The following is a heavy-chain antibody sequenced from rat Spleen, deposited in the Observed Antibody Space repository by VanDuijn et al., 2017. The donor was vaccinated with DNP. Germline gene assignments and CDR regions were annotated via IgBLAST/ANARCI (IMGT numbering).Heavy chain of an antibody. J-gene: IGHJ3*01. Sequence: EVQLVESGGGLVQPGRSLKLSCAASGFTFSNYYMAWVRQAPKKGLEWVATISTSGSRTYYRDSVKGRFTISRDNARSTLYLQMNSLRSEDTATYYCATRAYWGQGTLVTVSS. V-gene: IGHV5-25*01. CDR1: GFTFSNYY. CDR2: ISTSGSRT. CDR3: ATRAY.